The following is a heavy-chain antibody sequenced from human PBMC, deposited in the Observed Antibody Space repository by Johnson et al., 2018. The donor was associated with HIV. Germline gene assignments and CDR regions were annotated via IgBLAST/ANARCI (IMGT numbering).Heavy chain of an antibody. CDR2: ISYDGSNK. Sequence: QVQLVESGGGVVQPGRSQRLSCAASGFTFSSYAMHWVRQAPGKGLEWVAVISYDGSNKYYADSVKGRFTISRDNSKNTLYLQMNSLRAEDTAVYYCAKDRDLNYDFWSGSDDAFDIWGQGTMVTVSS. J-gene: IGHJ3*02. CDR3: AKDRDLNYDFWSGSDDAFDI. V-gene: IGHV3-30*04. CDR1: GFTFSSYA. D-gene: IGHD3-3*01.